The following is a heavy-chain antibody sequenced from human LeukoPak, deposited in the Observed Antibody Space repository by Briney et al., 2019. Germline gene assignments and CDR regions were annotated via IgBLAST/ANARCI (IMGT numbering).Heavy chain of an antibody. D-gene: IGHD5-24*01. Sequence: SETLSLTCTVSVGSISSYYWSWIRQPPGKGLEWIGYIYYSGSTNYNPSLKSRVTISVDTSKNQFSLKLRSVTAADTAVYYCARHVTISGPYDASDIWGQGTMVTVSP. CDR2: IYYSGST. V-gene: IGHV4-59*08. CDR3: ARHVTISGPYDASDI. CDR1: VGSISSYY. J-gene: IGHJ3*02.